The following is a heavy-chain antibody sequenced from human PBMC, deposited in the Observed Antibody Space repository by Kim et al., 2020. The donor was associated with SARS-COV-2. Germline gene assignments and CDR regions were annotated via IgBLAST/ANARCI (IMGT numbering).Heavy chain of an antibody. J-gene: IGHJ4*02. V-gene: IGHV4-4*07. CDR2: SYTSGST. CDR3: ARETRFVSSSWEIDY. CDR1: GGSISSYY. Sequence: SETLSLTCTVSGGSISSYYWSWIRQPAGKGLEWIGRSYTSGSTNYNPSLKSRVTMSVDTSNNQFSLTLSNVTAADTAVYYAARETRFVSSSWEIDYWGQG. D-gene: IGHD6-13*01.